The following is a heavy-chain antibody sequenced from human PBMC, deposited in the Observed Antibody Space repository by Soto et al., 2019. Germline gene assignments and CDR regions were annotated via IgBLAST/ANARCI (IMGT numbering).Heavy chain of an antibody. CDR2: IYYSGST. V-gene: IGHV4-30-4*01. D-gene: IGHD5-18*01. Sequence: QVQLQESGPGLVKPSQTLSLTCTVSGGSISSGDYYWSWIRQPPGKGLEWIGYIYYSGSTYYNPSLESRGTISVDTSKNQCSLKLSSVTAADTAVYYCAREGRYSYASMDVWGQGTTVTVSS. CDR1: GGSISSGDYY. CDR3: AREGRYSYASMDV. J-gene: IGHJ6*02.